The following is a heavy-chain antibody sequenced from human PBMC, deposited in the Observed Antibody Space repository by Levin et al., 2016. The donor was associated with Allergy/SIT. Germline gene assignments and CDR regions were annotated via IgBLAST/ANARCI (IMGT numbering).Heavy chain of an antibody. CDR1: GGSISSSSYY. J-gene: IGHJ5*02. Sequence: SETLSLTCTVSGGSISSSSYYWGWIRQPPGKGLEWIGSIYYSGSTYYNPSLKSRVTISVDTSKNQFSLKLSSVTAADTAVYYCARTRSYSSSWSGTGEVRFDPWGQGTLVTVSS. V-gene: IGHV4-39*01. CDR3: ARTRSYSSSWSGTGEVRFDP. CDR2: IYYSGST. D-gene: IGHD6-13*01.